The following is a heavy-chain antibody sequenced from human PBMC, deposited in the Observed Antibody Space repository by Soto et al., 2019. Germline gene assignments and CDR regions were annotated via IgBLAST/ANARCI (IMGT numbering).Heavy chain of an antibody. CDR2: ISAYNGNT. Sequence: GASVKVSCKASGYTFTSYGISWVRQAPGQGLEWMELISAYNGNTNYAQKLQGRVTMTTDTSTSTAYMELRSLRSDDTAVYYCARDPYYDYIWGSYGPTAAFDYWGQGTLVTVSS. J-gene: IGHJ4*02. CDR3: ARDPYYDYIWGSYGPTAAFDY. D-gene: IGHD3-16*01. V-gene: IGHV1-18*01. CDR1: GYTFTSYG.